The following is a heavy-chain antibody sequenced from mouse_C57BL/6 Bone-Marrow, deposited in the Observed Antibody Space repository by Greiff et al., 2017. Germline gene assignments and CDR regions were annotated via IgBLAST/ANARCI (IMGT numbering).Heavy chain of an antibody. CDR2: ISSGGDYI. D-gene: IGHD1-1*01. CDR3: TREVITTVGYWYFDV. Sequence: EVKLMESGEGLVKPGGSLKLSCAASGFTFSSYAMSWVRQTPEKRLEWVAYISSGGDYIYYADTVKGRFTISRDNARNTLYLQMSSLKSEDTAMYYCTREVITTVGYWYFDVWGTGTTVTVSS. J-gene: IGHJ1*03. CDR1: GFTFSSYA. V-gene: IGHV5-9-1*02.